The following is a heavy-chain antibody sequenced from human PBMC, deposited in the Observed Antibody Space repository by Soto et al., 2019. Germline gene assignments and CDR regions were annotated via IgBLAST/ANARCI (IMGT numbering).Heavy chain of an antibody. CDR2: ISYDGSNK. J-gene: IGHJ4*02. CDR1: GFTFSSYG. CDR3: AKDNTVTTPRFVVFRHPRLNYYFDD. D-gene: IGHD4-4*01. V-gene: IGHV3-30*18. Sequence: PGGSLRLSCAASGFTFSSYGMHWVRQAPGKGLEWVAVISYDGSNKYYADSVKGRFTISRDNSKNTLYLQMNSLRAEDTAVYYCAKDNTVTTPRFVVFRHPRLNYYFDDWGQGTLVTVSS.